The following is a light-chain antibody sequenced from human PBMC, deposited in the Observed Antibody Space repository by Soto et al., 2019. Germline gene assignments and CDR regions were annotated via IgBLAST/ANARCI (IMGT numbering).Light chain of an antibody. CDR3: QQYNDWWT. J-gene: IGKJ1*01. Sequence: EIGMTQSPATLSVSTGERATLSFRASQSVSNKLAWYQHKPGRAPRVLIYDTSTRAAGIPARFSGSGSGTDFTLTISSLQSEDFAVYYCQQYNDWWTFGQGGKVDVK. CDR1: QSVSNK. CDR2: DTS. V-gene: IGKV3-15*01.